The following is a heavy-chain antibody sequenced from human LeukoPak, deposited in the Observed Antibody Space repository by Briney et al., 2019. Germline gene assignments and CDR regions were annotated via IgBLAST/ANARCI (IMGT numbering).Heavy chain of an antibody. CDR1: GYTFTGYY. J-gene: IGHJ5*02. CDR2: INPNSGGT. D-gene: IGHD2-2*01. CDR3: ARDLGIVVVADWFDP. Sequence: EASVKVSCKASGYTFTGYYMHWVRQAPGQGLEWMGWINPNSGGTNYAQEFQGRVTMARDTSISTAYMELSRLRSDDTAVYYCARDLGIVVVADWFDPWGQGTLVTVSS. V-gene: IGHV1-2*02.